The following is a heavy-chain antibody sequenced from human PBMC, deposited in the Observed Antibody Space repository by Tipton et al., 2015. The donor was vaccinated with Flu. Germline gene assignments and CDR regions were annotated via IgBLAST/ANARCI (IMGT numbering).Heavy chain of an antibody. V-gene: IGHV4-34*01. CDR1: GGSFSGYY. Sequence: LRLSCVVHGGSFSGYYWSWIRRSPGKGLEWIGEIDHSGTTNYSPSLKSRVTISRDTSKIQFSLNMGYVTAADTAVYYCARSVVGSGSQYPVGYYYYGMDVWGQGTTVTVSS. D-gene: IGHD3-10*01. CDR2: IDHSGTT. J-gene: IGHJ6*02. CDR3: ARSVVGSGSQYPVGYYYYGMDV.